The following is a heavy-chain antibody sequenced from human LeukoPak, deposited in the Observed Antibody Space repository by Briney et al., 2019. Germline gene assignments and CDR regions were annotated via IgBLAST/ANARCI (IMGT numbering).Heavy chain of an antibody. J-gene: IGHJ6*02. Sequence: PSETLSLTCTVSGGSISSSSYYWGWIRQPPGKGLEWIGRSYYSGSTYYNPSLKSRVTISVDTSKNQFSLKLTSVTAADTAVYYCARHKPYSSSWYLGFDGMDVWGQGTTVTVSS. CDR1: GGSISSSSYY. CDR2: SYYSGST. D-gene: IGHD6-13*01. CDR3: ARHKPYSSSWYLGFDGMDV. V-gene: IGHV4-39*01.